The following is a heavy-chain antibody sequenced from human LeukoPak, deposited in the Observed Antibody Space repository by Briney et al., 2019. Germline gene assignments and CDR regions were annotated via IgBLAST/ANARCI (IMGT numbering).Heavy chain of an antibody. Sequence: ASVKVSCKASGYSFARYGINWVRLAPGHGLEWMGWINTNTGIPTYAQGFTGRFVFSLDTSVSTAFLQINSLKAEDTAVYYCARDPGPFYFDSWGQGTLVTVSS. J-gene: IGHJ4*02. CDR1: GYSFARYG. V-gene: IGHV7-4-1*02. CDR2: INTNTGIP. CDR3: ARDPGPFYFDS. D-gene: IGHD3-10*01.